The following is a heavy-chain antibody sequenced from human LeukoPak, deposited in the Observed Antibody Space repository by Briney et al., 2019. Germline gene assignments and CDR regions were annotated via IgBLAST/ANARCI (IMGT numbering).Heavy chain of an antibody. CDR3: ARGDVRDYYDSSGYDPFDY. Sequence: GASVKVSCKASGGTFSRYAINWVRQAPGQGLEWMGRIIPILGIAHYAQKFQGRVTITADKSTSTAYMELSSLRSEDTAVYYCARGDVRDYYDSSGYDPFDYWGQGTLVTVSS. CDR1: GGTFSRYA. CDR2: IIPILGIA. J-gene: IGHJ4*02. D-gene: IGHD3-22*01. V-gene: IGHV1-69*04.